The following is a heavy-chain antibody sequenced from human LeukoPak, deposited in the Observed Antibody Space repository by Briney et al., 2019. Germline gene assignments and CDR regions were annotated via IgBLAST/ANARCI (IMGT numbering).Heavy chain of an antibody. J-gene: IGHJ4*02. CDR2: INSDGSST. CDR1: GFTFSNYW. D-gene: IGHD5-24*01. V-gene: IGHV3-74*01. Sequence: GGSLRLSCAASGFTFSNYWMHWVRQAPGKGLVWVSRINSDGSSTTYADSVKGRFTISRDNSENTLYLQMKSLRAEDTAVYYCARGDGYNFFDYWGQGTLVTVSS. CDR3: ARGDGYNFFDY.